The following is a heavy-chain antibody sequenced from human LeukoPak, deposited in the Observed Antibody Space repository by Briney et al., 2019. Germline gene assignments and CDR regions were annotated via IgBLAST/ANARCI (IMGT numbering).Heavy chain of an antibody. V-gene: IGHV3-48*04. CDR3: ARDPSYASSWYHYMDV. CDR1: EFTFVRYA. Sequence: GGSLRLSCAASEFTFVRYAMNWVRQAPGKGLEWVSFISSSSAKIDYAESVKGRFTISRDNSKNSLYLQMDSLRAEDTAVYYCARDPSYASSWYHYMDVWGKGTTVTVSS. CDR2: ISSSSAKI. J-gene: IGHJ6*03. D-gene: IGHD6-13*01.